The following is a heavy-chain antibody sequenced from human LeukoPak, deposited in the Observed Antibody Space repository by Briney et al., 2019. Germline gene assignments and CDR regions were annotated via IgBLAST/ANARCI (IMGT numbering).Heavy chain of an antibody. D-gene: IGHD1-1*01. CDR1: GGSIRSYY. CDR2: IFYSGST. J-gene: IGHJ3*02. V-gene: IGHV4-59*01. Sequence: SETLSLTCTVSGGSIRSYYWSWIRHPPGKRLEYIGYIFYSGSTNYNPPLKSRCTISVDTPKPQFSVKLSSVTSAATPVSQWARIGTRSDAFDIWGEETIVTVS. CDR3: ARIGTRSDAFDI.